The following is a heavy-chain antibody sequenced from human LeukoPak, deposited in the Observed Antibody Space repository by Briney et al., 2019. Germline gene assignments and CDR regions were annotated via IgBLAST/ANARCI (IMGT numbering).Heavy chain of an antibody. CDR3: ARDRIRGDY. J-gene: IGHJ4*02. CDR1: GFTYSSYW. CDR2: INSDGSST. Sequence: GGSLRLSCVASGFTYSSYWMHWVRQAAAKGLVWVSRINSDGSSTSYEDSVKGRFTISRDNAKKPLYLQVNSLRAEDTAVYYCARDRIRGDYWGQGTLVTVSA. V-gene: IGHV3-74*01. D-gene: IGHD1-14*01.